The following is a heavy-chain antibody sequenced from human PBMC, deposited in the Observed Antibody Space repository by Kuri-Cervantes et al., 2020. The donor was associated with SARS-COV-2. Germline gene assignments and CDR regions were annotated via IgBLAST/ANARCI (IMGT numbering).Heavy chain of an antibody. V-gene: IGHV3-23*01. D-gene: IGHD3-3*01. J-gene: IGHJ4*02. CDR2: ISGSGGST. CDR1: GFTFRSYE. CDR3: ASVYDFWSGYYQAYYFDY. Sequence: GESLKISCAASGFTFRSYEMNWVRQAPGKGLEWVSAISGSGGSTYYADPVKGRFTISRDNAKNSLYLQMNSLRAEDTAVYYCASVYDFWSGYYQAYYFDYWGQGTLVTVSS.